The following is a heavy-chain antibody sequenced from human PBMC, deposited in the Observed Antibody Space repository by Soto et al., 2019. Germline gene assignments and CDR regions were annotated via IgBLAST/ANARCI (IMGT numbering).Heavy chain of an antibody. J-gene: IGHJ4*02. D-gene: IGHD6-19*01. CDR3: ARGVQANGWTGH. CDR1: GDSGSSNTDA. CDR2: TYYRSKWYF. Sequence: QVQLQQSGPGLVEPSQTLSLTCVISGDSGSSNTDAWHWIRQSPSRGLEWLGRTYYRSKWYFNYALSVQSRITINPDTSKNQFSLQLESVTPEDTAVYYCARGVQANGWTGHWGQGTLVTVSS. V-gene: IGHV6-1*02.